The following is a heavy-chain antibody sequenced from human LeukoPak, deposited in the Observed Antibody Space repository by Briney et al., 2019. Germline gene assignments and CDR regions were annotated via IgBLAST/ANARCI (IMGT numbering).Heavy chain of an antibody. CDR2: ISGSGSRT. V-gene: IGHV3-23*01. Sequence: GGSLRLSCAASGFTFSSYAMNWVRQAPGKGLEWVSAISGSGSRTFYADSVKGRFTISRDNSKNTLYVQMNSLRAEDTAVYYCAKSTAYSITMIIVIKPMDVWGQGTTVTVSS. D-gene: IGHD3-22*01. J-gene: IGHJ6*02. CDR3: AKSTAYSITMIIVIKPMDV. CDR1: GFTFSSYA.